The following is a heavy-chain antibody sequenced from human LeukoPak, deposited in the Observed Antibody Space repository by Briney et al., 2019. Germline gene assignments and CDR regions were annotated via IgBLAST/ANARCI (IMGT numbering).Heavy chain of an antibody. D-gene: IGHD3-10*01. Sequence: ASVKVSCKASGYTFTGYYMHWVRQATGQGLEWMGWINPNPNSGDTNYTQKFQGRVTMTTDTSINTAYLELRSLRSDDTAVYYCARGLLWLGELGYWGQGTLVTVSS. CDR1: GYTFTGYY. J-gene: IGHJ4*02. CDR2: INPNPNSGDT. V-gene: IGHV1-2*02. CDR3: ARGLLWLGELGY.